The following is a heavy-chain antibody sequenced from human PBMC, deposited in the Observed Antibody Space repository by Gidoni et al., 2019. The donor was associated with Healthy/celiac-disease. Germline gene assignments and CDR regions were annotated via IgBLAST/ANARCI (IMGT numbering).Heavy chain of an antibody. V-gene: IGHV4-59*01. D-gene: IGHD2-21*02. CDR1: GGSISSYY. Sequence: QVQLQESGPGLVKPSETLSLTCTVSGGSISSYYWSWIRQPPGKGLEWIGYIYYSGSTNYNPSLKSRVTISVDTSKNQFSLKLSSVTAADTAVYYCARVGGDRSFDPWGQGTLVTVSS. J-gene: IGHJ5*02. CDR3: ARVGGDRSFDP. CDR2: IYYSGST.